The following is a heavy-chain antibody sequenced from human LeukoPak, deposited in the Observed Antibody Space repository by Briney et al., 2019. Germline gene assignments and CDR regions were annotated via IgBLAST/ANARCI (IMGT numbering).Heavy chain of an antibody. CDR1: GGSFSGYY. D-gene: IGHD3-22*01. J-gene: IGHJ4*02. CDR2: INHSGST. Sequence: SETLSLTCAVYGGSFSGYYWSWIRQPPGKGLEWIGEINHSGSTNYNPSLKSRVTISVDTSKKQFSLKLSSVTAADTAVYYCARRDDSSGYHKIFDYWGQGTLVTVSS. CDR3: ARRDDSSGYHKIFDY. V-gene: IGHV4-34*01.